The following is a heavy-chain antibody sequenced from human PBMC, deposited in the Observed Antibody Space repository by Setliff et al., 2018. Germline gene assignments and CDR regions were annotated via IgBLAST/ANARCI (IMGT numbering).Heavy chain of an antibody. CDR1: GFTFNTYL. CDR2: ISSSSSII. Sequence: PGGSLRLSCAASGFTFNTYLMNWVRQAPGKVLEWVSHISSSSSIIYYADSVKGRFTISGDNSKNTLYLQMNSLRPEDTAVYYCARTCSGSGCYAGLESWGQGTPVTVSS. D-gene: IGHD2-15*01. V-gene: IGHV3-48*01. J-gene: IGHJ4*02. CDR3: ARTCSGSGCYAGLES.